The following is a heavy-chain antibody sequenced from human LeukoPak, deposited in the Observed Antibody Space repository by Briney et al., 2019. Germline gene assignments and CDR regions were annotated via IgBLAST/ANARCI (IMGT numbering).Heavy chain of an antibody. D-gene: IGHD2-2*02. V-gene: IGHV3-23*01. CDR1: GFTFSSYA. CDR2: ISGSGGST. CDR3: AKAPSTVVPAAIRFDP. J-gene: IGHJ5*02. Sequence: GGSLRLSCAASGFTFSSYAMSWVRQAPGKGLEWVSAISGSGGSTYYADSVKGRFTISSDNSKNTLYLQMNSLRAEDTAVYYCAKAPSTVVPAAIRFDPWGQGTLVTVSS.